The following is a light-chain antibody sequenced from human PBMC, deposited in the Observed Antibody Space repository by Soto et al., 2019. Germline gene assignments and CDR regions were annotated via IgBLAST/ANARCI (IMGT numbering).Light chain of an antibody. CDR3: QQYGSSPRS. CDR2: GAS. Sequence: VMTQSPDTLSVSPGETATLSRRASQSVSRNLAWYQQKPGQAPRLLIYGASTKATGIPDRFSGSGSGTDFTLTISRLEPEDFAVYYCQQYGSSPRSFGQGTKV. J-gene: IGKJ1*01. CDR1: QSVSRN. V-gene: IGKV3-20*01.